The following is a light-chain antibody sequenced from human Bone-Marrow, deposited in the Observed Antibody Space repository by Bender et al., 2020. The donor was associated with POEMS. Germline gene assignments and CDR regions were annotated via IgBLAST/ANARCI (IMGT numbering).Light chain of an antibody. Sequence: QSALAQPASVSGSPGQSITISCTGTSGDVGSYNLVSWYQQHPDKAPKLLIYEVSKRPSGVPDRISGSKSGNTASLTVSGLQADDEADYYCSSSAGSNTLVFGTGTKVTVL. J-gene: IGLJ1*01. CDR2: EVS. CDR3: SSSAGSNTLV. CDR1: SGDVGSYNL. V-gene: IGLV2-14*02.